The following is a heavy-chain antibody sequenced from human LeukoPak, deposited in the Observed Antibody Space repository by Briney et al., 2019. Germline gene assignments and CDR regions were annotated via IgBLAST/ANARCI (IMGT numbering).Heavy chain of an antibody. CDR1: GFTFSSYS. CDR2: ISSSSYI. D-gene: IGHD1-26*01. CDR3: ARGTSGSYHLYDY. J-gene: IGHJ4*02. V-gene: IGHV3-21*01. Sequence: GGSLRLSCAASGFTFSSYSMNWVRQAPGKGLEWVSSISSSSYIYYADSVKGRFTISRDDAKNSLYLQMNSLRAEDTAVYYCARGTSGSYHLYDYWGQGTLVTVSS.